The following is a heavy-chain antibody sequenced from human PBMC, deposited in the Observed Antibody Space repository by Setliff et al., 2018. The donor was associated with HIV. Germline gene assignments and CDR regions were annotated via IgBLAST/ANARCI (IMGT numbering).Heavy chain of an antibody. CDR3: ARGRGGSWYGDFDY. CDR2: IYYSGST. CDR1: GGSISSYY. Sequence: PSETLSLTCTVSGGSISSYYWSWIRQPPGKGLEWIGYIYYSGSTNYNPSLKSRVTISVDTSKNQFSLKLSSVTAADTAVYYCARGRGGSWYGDFDYWGQGTLVTVSS. V-gene: IGHV4-59*01. J-gene: IGHJ4*02. D-gene: IGHD6-13*01.